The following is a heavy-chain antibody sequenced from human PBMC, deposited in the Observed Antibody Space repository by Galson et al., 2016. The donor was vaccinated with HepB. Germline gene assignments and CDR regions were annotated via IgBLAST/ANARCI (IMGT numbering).Heavy chain of an antibody. V-gene: IGHV1-24*01. CDR2: FDPEDDGP. CDR3: ATAPRDIIVVPAVRRYCSSGVCYTGGWYFDF. CDR1: GYALSELS. Sequence: SVKVSCKVSGYALSELSMHWVRRAPGKGLEWMGGFDPEDDGPIYAQKFQGRVTMTEDTSTGTAYMVLSSLGSEDTAIYFCATAPRDIIVVPAVRRYCSSGVCYTGGWYFDFWGQGTLVTVSS. D-gene: IGHD2-8*01. J-gene: IGHJ4*02.